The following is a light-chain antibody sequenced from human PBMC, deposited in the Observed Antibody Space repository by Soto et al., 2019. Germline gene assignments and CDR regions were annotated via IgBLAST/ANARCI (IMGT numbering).Light chain of an antibody. CDR2: GAS. J-gene: IGKJ5*01. CDR3: QQYNNWPPVT. Sequence: EIVISQSPTTQSLSPGERATRSCRASQSISYNLAWYQQKPGQAPRLLIYGASTRATGIPARFSGSGSGTEFTLTINSLQSEDFAVYYCQQYNNWPPVTFGQGTRLEI. V-gene: IGKV3-15*01. CDR1: QSISYN.